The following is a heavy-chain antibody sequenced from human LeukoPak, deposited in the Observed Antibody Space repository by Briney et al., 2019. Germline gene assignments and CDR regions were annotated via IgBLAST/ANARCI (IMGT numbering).Heavy chain of an antibody. D-gene: IGHD3-22*01. V-gene: IGHV3-7*01. J-gene: IGHJ3*02. CDR3: ARGGGMLHITMIVVVKDAFDI. CDR2: IKQDGSEK. CDR1: GFTFSSYW. Sequence: GGSLRLSCAASGFTFSSYWMSWVRQAPGKGLEWVANIKQDGSEKYYVDSVKGRFTISRDNAKNSLYLQMNSLRAEDTAVYYCARGGGMLHITMIVVVKDAFDIWGQGTMVTVSS.